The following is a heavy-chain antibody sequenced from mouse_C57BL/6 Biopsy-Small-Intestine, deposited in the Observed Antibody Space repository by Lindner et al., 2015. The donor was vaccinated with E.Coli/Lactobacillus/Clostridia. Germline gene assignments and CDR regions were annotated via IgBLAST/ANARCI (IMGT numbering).Heavy chain of an antibody. CDR2: IYPGGGYT. Sequence: VQLQESGAELVRPGTSVKMSCKASGYTFTNYWIGWAKQRPGHGLEWIGDIYPGGGYTNYNEKFKGKATLTADKSSSTAYMQSSSLTSEDSAIYYCARTWYFDVWGTGTTVTVSS. CDR3: ARTWYFDV. V-gene: IGHV1-63*01. CDR1: GYTFTNYW. J-gene: IGHJ1*03.